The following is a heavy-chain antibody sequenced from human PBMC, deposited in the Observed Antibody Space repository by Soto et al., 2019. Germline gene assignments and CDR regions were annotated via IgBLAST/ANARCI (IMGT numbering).Heavy chain of an antibody. D-gene: IGHD2-2*01. CDR1: GYTFTSYA. CDR3: ARDPCSTRCTAS. J-gene: IGHJ5*02. CDR2: INAGNGNT. Sequence: QVQLVQSGAEVKKPGASVKVSCKASGYTFTSYAMHWVRQAPGQRLEWMGWINAGNGNTQYSQKFQCRITITRDTSASTGYMELSSLRSEDTGVYYGARDPCSTRCTASWVQGTLVTVSS. V-gene: IGHV1-3*01.